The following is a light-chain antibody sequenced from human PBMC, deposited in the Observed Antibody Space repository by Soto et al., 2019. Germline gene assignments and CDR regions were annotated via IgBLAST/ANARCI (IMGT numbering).Light chain of an antibody. CDR1: QSLTSW. Sequence: DIQMTQSPSILSASVGDIVTITSRATQSLTSWLAWYQQKPGKAPQLLIYDASSLESGIPSRFSGSESGTEFTLIITSLQPEDSAIYYCQEYTDNPVTFGQGTKVDIK. CDR3: QEYTDNPVT. CDR2: DAS. J-gene: IGKJ1*01. V-gene: IGKV1-5*01.